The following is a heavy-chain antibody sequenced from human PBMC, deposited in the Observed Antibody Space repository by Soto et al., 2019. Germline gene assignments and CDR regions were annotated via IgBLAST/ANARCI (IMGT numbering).Heavy chain of an antibody. Sequence: GGSLRLSCAASGFTFSSYAMSWVRQAPGKGLEWVSAISGSGGSTYYADSVKGRFTISRDNSKNTLYLQMNSLRAEDTAVYYCAKDPLPYSSGWYFEYYFDYWGQGTLVTVSS. CDR1: GFTFSSYA. CDR3: AKDPLPYSSGWYFEYYFDY. CDR2: ISGSGGST. V-gene: IGHV3-23*01. D-gene: IGHD6-13*01. J-gene: IGHJ4*02.